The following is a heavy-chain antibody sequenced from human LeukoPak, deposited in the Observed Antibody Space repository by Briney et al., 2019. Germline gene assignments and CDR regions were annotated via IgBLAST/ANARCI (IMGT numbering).Heavy chain of an antibody. CDR2: MNPNSGNT. CDR1: GYTFTSYD. D-gene: IGHD3-22*01. Sequence: ASVKVSCKASGYTFTSYDINWVRQATGQGLEWMGWMNPNSGNTGYAQGFQGRVTMTRNTSISTAYMELSSLRSEDTAVYYCARVLSGYYPYGMDVWGQGTTVTVSS. CDR3: ARVLSGYYPYGMDV. V-gene: IGHV1-8*01. J-gene: IGHJ6*02.